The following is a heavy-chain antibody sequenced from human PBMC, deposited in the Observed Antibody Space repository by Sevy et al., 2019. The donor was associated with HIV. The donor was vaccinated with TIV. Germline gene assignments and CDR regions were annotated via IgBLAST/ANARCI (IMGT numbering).Heavy chain of an antibody. Sequence: SETLSLTCTVSGYSISSGYYWGWIRQPPGKGLEWIGSIYHSGSTYYNPSLKSRVTISVDTSKNQFSLKLSSVTAADTAVDYCARGGAAIGYYYYYGMDVWGQGTTVTVSS. D-gene: IGHD3-16*02. V-gene: IGHV4-38-2*02. CDR2: IYHSGST. CDR3: ARGGAAIGYYYYYGMDV. CDR1: GYSISSGYY. J-gene: IGHJ6*02.